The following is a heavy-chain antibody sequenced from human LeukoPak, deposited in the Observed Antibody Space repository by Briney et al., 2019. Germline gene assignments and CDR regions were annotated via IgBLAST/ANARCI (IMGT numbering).Heavy chain of an antibody. Sequence: ASVKVSCKASGYTFTGYYMHWVRQAPGQGLEWMGWINPDSGGTNFAQKLQGRVTMTRDTSISTAYMDLSRLRSDDTAVYYCATPLHYYGSGTYYDYWGQGTLVTVSS. V-gene: IGHV1-2*02. CDR3: ATPLHYYGSGTYYDY. J-gene: IGHJ4*02. D-gene: IGHD3-10*01. CDR1: GYTFTGYY. CDR2: INPDSGGT.